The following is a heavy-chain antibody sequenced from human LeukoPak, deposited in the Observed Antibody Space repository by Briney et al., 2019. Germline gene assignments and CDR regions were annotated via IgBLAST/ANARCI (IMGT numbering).Heavy chain of an antibody. CDR3: ASGNGGSDSYYYYYGMDV. CDR2: IIPILGIA. V-gene: IGHV1-69*04. J-gene: IGHJ6*02. CDR1: GGTFSSYA. D-gene: IGHD1-26*01. Sequence: SVKVSCKASGGTFSSYAISWVRQAPGQGLEWMGRIIPILGIANYAQKFQGRVTITADKSTSTAYMELSSLRSEDTSVYYCASGNGGSDSYYYYYGMDVWGQGTTVTVSS.